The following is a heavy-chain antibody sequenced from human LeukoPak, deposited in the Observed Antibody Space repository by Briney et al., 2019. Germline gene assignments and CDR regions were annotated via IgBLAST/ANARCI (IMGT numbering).Heavy chain of an antibody. D-gene: IGHD7-27*01. J-gene: IGHJ4*02. CDR2: ISYDGSSR. CDR1: GFSFSNYP. Sequence: PGGSLRLSCAASGFSFSNYPMQWVRQAPGKGLEWVATISYDGSSRYSAASVKGRFTISRDNSKNTLSLQMNSLRVEDTAMYYCASPLGRPNGDWGQGTLVAVSS. V-gene: IGHV3-30*04. CDR3: ASPLGRPNGD.